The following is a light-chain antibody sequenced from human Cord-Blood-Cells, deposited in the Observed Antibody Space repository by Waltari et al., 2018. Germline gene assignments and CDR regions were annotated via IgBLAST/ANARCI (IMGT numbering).Light chain of an antibody. CDR1: QSISSY. J-gene: IGKJ2*01. V-gene: IGKV1-39*01. CDR3: QQSYSTPYT. CDR2: AAS. Sequence: DIQMTQSPSSLSASVGDRVTITCRASQSISSYLNWYQQKPGKAPKLLIYAASSLQSGVPSRFSGSGCGPDFTLTISSLQPEDFATYYCQQSYSTPYTVGQGTKLEIK.